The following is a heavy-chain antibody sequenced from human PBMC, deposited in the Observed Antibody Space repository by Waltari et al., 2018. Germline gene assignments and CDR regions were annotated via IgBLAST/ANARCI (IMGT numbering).Heavy chain of an antibody. D-gene: IGHD4-17*01. CDR2: IYTSGST. Sequence: QVQLQESGPGLVKPSETLSLTCTVSGGSISSYYWSWIRQPAGKGLEWIGRIYTSGSTNSNPSPKGRVTMSVDTSKNQFSLKLSSVTAADTAVYYCARDEDYGGNAYAFDIWGQGTMVTVSS. CDR3: ARDEDYGGNAYAFDI. V-gene: IGHV4-4*07. J-gene: IGHJ3*02. CDR1: GGSISSYY.